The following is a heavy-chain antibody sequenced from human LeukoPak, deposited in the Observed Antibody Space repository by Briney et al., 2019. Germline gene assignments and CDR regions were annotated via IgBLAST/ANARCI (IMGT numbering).Heavy chain of an antibody. CDR2: ISSSGSTI. CDR1: GFTFSSYE. CDR3: AREQWLDY. D-gene: IGHD6-19*01. Sequence: GGSLRLSCAASGFTFSSYEMNWVRQAPGEGLEWVSYISSSGSTIYYADSVKGRFTISRDNSKNTLYLQMNSLRAEDTAVYYCAREQWLDYWGQGTLVTVSS. V-gene: IGHV3-48*03. J-gene: IGHJ4*02.